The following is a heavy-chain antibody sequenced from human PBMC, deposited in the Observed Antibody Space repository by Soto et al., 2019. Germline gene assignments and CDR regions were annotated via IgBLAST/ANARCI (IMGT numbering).Heavy chain of an antibody. CDR1: GFTFSNYG. CDR3: AKGDWFDP. CDR2: ISYDGSNK. Sequence: QVQLVESGGGVVQPGRSLRLSCAASGFTFSNYGMQWVRQAPGKGLEWVAVISYDGSNKYYADSVKGRLSISRDNSKNTRYLQMTSLRAEDTAVSYCAKGDWFDPWGQGTLVTVSS. V-gene: IGHV3-30*18. J-gene: IGHJ5*02.